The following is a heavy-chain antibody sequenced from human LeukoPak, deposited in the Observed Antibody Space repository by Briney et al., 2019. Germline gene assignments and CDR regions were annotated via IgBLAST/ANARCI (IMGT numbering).Heavy chain of an antibody. CDR2: INHSGST. Sequence: SETLSLTCAVYGGSFSGYYWSWIRQPPGKGLEWIGEINHSGSTNYNPSLKSRVTISVDTSKNQFSLKLSSVTAAGTAVYYCASGVVTAMAFWFDPWGQGTLVTVSS. D-gene: IGHD2-21*02. V-gene: IGHV4-34*01. J-gene: IGHJ5*02. CDR1: GGSFSGYY. CDR3: ASGVVTAMAFWFDP.